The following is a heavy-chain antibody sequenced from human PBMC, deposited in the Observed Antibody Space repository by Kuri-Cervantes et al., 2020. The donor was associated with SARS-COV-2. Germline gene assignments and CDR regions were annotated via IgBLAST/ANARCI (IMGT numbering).Heavy chain of an antibody. J-gene: IGHJ4*02. CDR1: GFTFSSYA. V-gene: IGHV3-30-3*01. CDR3: ARDRVGVHDY. CDR2: ISYDGSST. D-gene: IGHD2-21*01. Sequence: GESLKISCAASGFTFSSYAMSWVRQAPGKGLEWVAIISYDGSSTYYADSVKGRFTISRDNSKNTLYLQMNSLRTEDTAIYYCARDRVGVHDYWGQGTLVTVSS.